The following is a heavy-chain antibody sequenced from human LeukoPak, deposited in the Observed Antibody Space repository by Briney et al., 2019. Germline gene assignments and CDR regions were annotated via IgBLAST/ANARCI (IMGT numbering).Heavy chain of an antibody. Sequence: SETLSLTCAVYGGSFSGYYWSWIRQPPGKGLEWIGEINHSGSTNHNPSLKSRVTISVDTSKNQFSLKLSSVTAADTAVYYCARGKSSGWGPYFDYWGQGTLVTVSS. J-gene: IGHJ4*02. V-gene: IGHV4-34*01. CDR2: INHSGST. CDR1: GGSFSGYY. CDR3: ARGKSSGWGPYFDY. D-gene: IGHD6-19*01.